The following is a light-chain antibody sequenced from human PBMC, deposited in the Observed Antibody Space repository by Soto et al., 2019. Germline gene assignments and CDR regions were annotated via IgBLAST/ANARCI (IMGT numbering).Light chain of an antibody. V-gene: IGKV1-12*01. CDR2: TGS. CDR3: QQTLSFPPT. Sequence: DIQMTRSPSSVSASVGDRVTITCRASQAIDSWLAWYQQKPGEAPKLLIFTGSLLHSGVPPRFSGSGSGTDFTLTISSLQPEDFATYYCQQTLSFPPTFGQGTKVDIK. J-gene: IGKJ1*01. CDR1: QAIDSW.